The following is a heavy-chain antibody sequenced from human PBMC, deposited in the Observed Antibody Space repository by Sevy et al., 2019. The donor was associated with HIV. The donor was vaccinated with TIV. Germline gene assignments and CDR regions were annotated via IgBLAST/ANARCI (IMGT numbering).Heavy chain of an antibody. CDR1: GFTFSSYS. V-gene: IGHV3-21*01. J-gene: IGHJ6*02. Sequence: GGSLRLSCAASGFTFSSYSMNWVRQAPGKGLEWVSSISSSSSYIHYADSVKGRFTISRDNAKNSLYLQMNSLRAEDTAVYYCARETPNLWFGELRARDYHYGMDVWGQGTTVTVSS. CDR2: ISSSSSYI. D-gene: IGHD3-10*01. CDR3: ARETPNLWFGELRARDYHYGMDV.